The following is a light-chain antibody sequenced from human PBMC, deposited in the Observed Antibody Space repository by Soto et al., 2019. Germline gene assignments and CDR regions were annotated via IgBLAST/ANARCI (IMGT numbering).Light chain of an antibody. J-gene: IGKJ2*01. CDR3: QQYDNLPPYT. CDR2: DAS. V-gene: IGKV1-33*01. CDR1: QDISNY. Sequence: DIQMTQSPSSLSASVGDRVTITCQASQDISNYLNWYQQKPGKAPKLLIYDASNWETGVPSRFIGSGSGTDFTFTISSLQPEDIATYYCQQYDNLPPYTFGQGTKLEIK.